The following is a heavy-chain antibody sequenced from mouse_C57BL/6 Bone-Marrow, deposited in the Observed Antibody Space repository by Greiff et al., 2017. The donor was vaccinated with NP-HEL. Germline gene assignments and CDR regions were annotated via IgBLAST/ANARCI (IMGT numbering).Heavy chain of an antibody. Sequence: VQLQQSGAELVKPGASVKISCKASGYAFSSYWMNWVKQRPGKGLEWIGQIYPGDGDTNYNGKFKGKATLTADKSSSTAYMQLSSLTSEDSAVYFCEREENWEGGDYCGQGTTLTVSS. CDR3: EREENWEGGDY. D-gene: IGHD4-1*01. J-gene: IGHJ2*01. V-gene: IGHV1-80*01. CDR1: GYAFSSYW. CDR2: IYPGDGDT.